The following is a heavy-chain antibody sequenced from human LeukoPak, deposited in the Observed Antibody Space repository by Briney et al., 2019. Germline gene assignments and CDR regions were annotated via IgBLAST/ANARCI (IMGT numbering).Heavy chain of an antibody. V-gene: IGHV1-3*01. CDR2: INAGNGNT. J-gene: IGHJ6*02. Sequence: ASVKVSCKASGYTFTSYAMHWVRQAPGQRLEWMGWINAGNGNTKYSQKFQGRVTITRDTSASTAYVELSSLRSEDTAVYYCARTQQLVPAGGMDVWGQGTTVTVSS. CDR1: GYTFTSYA. CDR3: ARTQQLVPAGGMDV. D-gene: IGHD6-13*01.